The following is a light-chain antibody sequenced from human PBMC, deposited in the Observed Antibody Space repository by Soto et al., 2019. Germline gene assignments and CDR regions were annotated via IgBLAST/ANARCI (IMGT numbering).Light chain of an antibody. V-gene: IGKV1-39*01. CDR2: AAS. CDR3: QQSYRTPPIT. J-gene: IGKJ5*01. Sequence: DIQMTQSPSSLSASVGDRVSISCRASQSIRSYLNWYQQKPGKAPKLLIYAASSLQSGVPSRFSCSGSGADFTLTISSLQPDDFATYYCQQSYRTPPITFGQGTRLEIK. CDR1: QSIRSY.